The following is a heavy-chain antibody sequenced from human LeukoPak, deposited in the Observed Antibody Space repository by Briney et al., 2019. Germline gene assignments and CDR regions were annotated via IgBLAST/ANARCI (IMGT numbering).Heavy chain of an antibody. J-gene: IGHJ4*02. CDR2: INPNSGGT. D-gene: IGHD6-19*01. CDR3: ARAKGVAVAGTWWLSNYFDY. Sequence: ASLTVSCTASGYTFTGYYMHWVRQAPGQGLEWMGWINPNSGGTNYAQKFQGRVTMTRDTSISTAYMELSRLRSDDTAVYYCARAKGVAVAGTWWLSNYFDYWGQGTLVTVSS. V-gene: IGHV1-2*02. CDR1: GYTFTGYY.